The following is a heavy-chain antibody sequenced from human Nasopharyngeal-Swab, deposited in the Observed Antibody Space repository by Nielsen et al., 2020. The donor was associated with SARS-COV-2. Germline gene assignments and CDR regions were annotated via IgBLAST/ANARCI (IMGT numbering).Heavy chain of an antibody. J-gene: IGHJ6*02. V-gene: IGHV4-59*01. CDR2: IYYSGST. CDR3: ARGYSSSYFSYYYYGLDV. D-gene: IGHD6-6*01. Sequence: WILQPPGKGLEWIGYIYYSGSTNYNPSLKSRVTISVDTSKNQFSLKLSSVTAADTAVYYCARGYSSSYFSYYYYGLDVWGQGTTVTVSS.